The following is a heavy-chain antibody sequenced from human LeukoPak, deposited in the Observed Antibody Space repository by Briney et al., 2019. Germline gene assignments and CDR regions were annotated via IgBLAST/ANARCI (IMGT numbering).Heavy chain of an antibody. J-gene: IGHJ4*02. CDR1: GFTFSSYE. Sequence: GGSLRLSCAASGFTFSSYEMNWVRQAPGKGLEWVSYISSSGSTIYYADSVKGRFTISRDNSKNTLYLQMNSLRAEDTAVYYCAKSGYYYDSSGKEFDYWGQGTLVTVSS. CDR3: AKSGYYYDSSGKEFDY. CDR2: ISSSGSTI. D-gene: IGHD3-22*01. V-gene: IGHV3-48*03.